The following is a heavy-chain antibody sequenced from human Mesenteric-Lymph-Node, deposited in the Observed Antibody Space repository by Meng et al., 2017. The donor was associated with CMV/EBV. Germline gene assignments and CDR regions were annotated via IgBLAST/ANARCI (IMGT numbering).Heavy chain of an antibody. V-gene: IGHV1-2*02. CDR1: GYIFTGYY. CDR3: ARDGDDSSGYYYYYYGMDV. J-gene: IGHJ6*02. CDR2: INSNTGGT. D-gene: IGHD3-22*01. Sequence: ASVKVSCKASGYIFTGYYIHWVRQAPGQGPEWMGWINSNTGGTTYAQKFQGRVTMTRDTSITTAYMELTGLTSDDAAVYYCARDGDDSSGYYYYYYGMDVWGQGTTVTVSS.